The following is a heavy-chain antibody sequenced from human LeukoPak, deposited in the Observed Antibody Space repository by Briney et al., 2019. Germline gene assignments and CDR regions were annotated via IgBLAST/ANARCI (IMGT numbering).Heavy chain of an antibody. CDR3: ARGQEFDDGVFDS. Sequence: PGGSLRLSCAASGFTVSSNYMSWDRQAPGKGLEWVSVIYSGGTTYYADSVKGRFTISRDNSKNTVYLQMNSLRVEDTAIYYCARGQEFDDGVFDSWGQGTLVTVSS. V-gene: IGHV3-66*01. D-gene: IGHD1-1*01. J-gene: IGHJ4*02. CDR1: GFTVSSNY. CDR2: IYSGGTT.